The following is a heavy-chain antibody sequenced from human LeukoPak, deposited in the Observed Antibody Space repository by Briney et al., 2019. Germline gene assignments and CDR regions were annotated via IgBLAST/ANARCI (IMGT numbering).Heavy chain of an antibody. J-gene: IGHJ3*02. Sequence: GGSLRLSCAASGFTFSSYAMSWVRQAPGKGLEWVSGISGSGTSTYYADSVKGRFTVSRDNSKNTLYLQMHSLRAEDTAIYYFAKVGAAAWGTAFDIWGQGTLVTVSS. CDR1: GFTFSSYA. V-gene: IGHV3-23*01. CDR2: ISGSGTST. D-gene: IGHD6-13*01. CDR3: AKVGAAAWGTAFDI.